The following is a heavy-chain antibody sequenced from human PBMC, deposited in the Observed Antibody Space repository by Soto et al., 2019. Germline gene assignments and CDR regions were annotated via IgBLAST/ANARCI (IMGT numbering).Heavy chain of an antibody. V-gene: IGHV1-18*01. Sequence: QVQLVQSGAEVKKPGASVKVSCKASGYTFTSYGISWARQAPGQGLEWMGWISAYNGNTNYAQKLQGRVTMTTDTSTSTAYMELRSLRSDDTAVYYCASSYLYSSGWYGRWDYYYYGMDVWGQGTTVTVSS. D-gene: IGHD6-19*01. J-gene: IGHJ6*02. CDR1: GYTFTSYG. CDR3: ASSYLYSSGWYGRWDYYYYGMDV. CDR2: ISAYNGNT.